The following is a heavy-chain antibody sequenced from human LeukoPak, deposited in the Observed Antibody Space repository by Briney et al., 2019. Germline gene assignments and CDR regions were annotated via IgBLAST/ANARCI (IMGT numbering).Heavy chain of an antibody. CDR1: SGSINSYY. V-gene: IGHV4-4*07. Sequence: PSETLSLTCTVSSGSINSYYWGWVRQPAGRGLEWIGRIYTTGKTDYNPSLKSRLTMSVDTSKRQFSLNLTSVTAADTAIYFCARHGYTASHYILDFWSQGTLVTVSS. J-gene: IGHJ4*02. D-gene: IGHD3-16*01. CDR3: ARHGYTASHYILDF. CDR2: IYTTGKT.